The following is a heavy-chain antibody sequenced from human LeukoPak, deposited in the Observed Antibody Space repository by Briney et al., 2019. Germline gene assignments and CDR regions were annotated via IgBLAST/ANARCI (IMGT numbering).Heavy chain of an antibody. D-gene: IGHD3-22*01. J-gene: IGHJ4*02. CDR2: IYYTGVT. V-gene: IGHV4-59*01. Sequence: PSETLSLTCAVSSGSMSSYYWSWIRQPPGKGLEWIGYIYYTGVTSYSPSLKRRLTISLDTAMKQFSLNLRSVTAADTAMYYCARGGSGYPLDYWGQGTLVTVSS. CDR1: SGSMSSYY. CDR3: ARGGSGYPLDY.